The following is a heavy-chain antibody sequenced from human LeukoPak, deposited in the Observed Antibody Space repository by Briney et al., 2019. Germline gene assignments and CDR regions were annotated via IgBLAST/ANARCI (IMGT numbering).Heavy chain of an antibody. V-gene: IGHV1-24*01. CDR2: FDPEDGET. J-gene: IGHJ4*02. CDR3: AITRPYYYDSSGYYCDY. Sequence: ASVKVSCKVSGYTLTALSVHWVRQAPGKGLEWMGGFDPEDGETIYAQKFQGRVTMTEDTSTDTAYMELSSLRSEDTAVYYCAITRPYYYDSSGYYCDYWGQGTLVTVSS. CDR1: GYTLTALS. D-gene: IGHD3-22*01.